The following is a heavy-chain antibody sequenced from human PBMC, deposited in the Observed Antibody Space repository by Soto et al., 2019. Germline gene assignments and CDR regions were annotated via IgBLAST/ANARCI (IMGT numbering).Heavy chain of an antibody. Sequence: EVQLVESGGGLVQPGGSLRLSCSASGFTFSNNWMHWVRQAPGKGLVWVSRIHRDGRTTRYAGSVKGRFTISRDNAKNTLYLQMNSLRAEDTALYYCARAQVSYGTDDAFDIWGQGTIVTVSS. CDR3: ARAQVSYGTDDAFDI. J-gene: IGHJ3*02. CDR1: GFTFSNNW. CDR2: IHRDGRTT. V-gene: IGHV3-74*01. D-gene: IGHD4-17*01.